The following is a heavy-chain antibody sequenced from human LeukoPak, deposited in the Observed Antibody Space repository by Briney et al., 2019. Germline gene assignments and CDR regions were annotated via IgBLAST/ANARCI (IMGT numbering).Heavy chain of an antibody. J-gene: IGHJ4*02. D-gene: IGHD3-16*02. V-gene: IGHV1-46*01. Sequence: ASVKVSCKASGYTFTSYYMHWVRQAPGQGLEWMGIINPSGGSTSYAQKFQGRVTMTRDTSTSTVYMELSRLRSDDTAMYYCASNDYVWGSYRSLDYWGQGTLVTVSS. CDR1: GYTFTSYY. CDR3: ASNDYVWGSYRSLDY. CDR2: INPSGGST.